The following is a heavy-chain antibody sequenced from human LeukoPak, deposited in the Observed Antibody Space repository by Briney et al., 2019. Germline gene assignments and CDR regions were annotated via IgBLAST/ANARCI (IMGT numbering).Heavy chain of an antibody. J-gene: IGHJ6*03. CDR2: INSDGSST. CDR1: GFTFSSYA. CDR3: ARAGYYYYYYMDV. Sequence: GGSLRLSCAASGFTFSSYAMSWVRQAPGKGLVWVSRINSDGSSTSYADSVKGRFTISRDNAKNTLYLQMNSLRAEDTAVYYCARAGYYYYYYMDVWGKGTTVTVSS. V-gene: IGHV3-74*01.